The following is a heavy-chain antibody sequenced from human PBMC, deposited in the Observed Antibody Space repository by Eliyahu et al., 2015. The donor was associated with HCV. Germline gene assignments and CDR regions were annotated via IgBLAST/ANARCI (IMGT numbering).Heavy chain of an antibody. V-gene: IGHV4-38-2*01. J-gene: IGHJ4*02. D-gene: IGHD2-2*01. CDR1: GYSISSGYY. Sequence: QVQLQESGPGLVKPSETLSLTCAVSGYSISSGYYWGWIRQPPGKGLEWIGSIFPWWGPLQQPSLKSRVTISVDTSKNQFSLKLSSVTAADTAVYYCARVGYCSSTSCRRSFDYWGQGTLVTVSS. CDR3: ARVGYCSSTSCRRSFDY. CDR2: IFPWWGP.